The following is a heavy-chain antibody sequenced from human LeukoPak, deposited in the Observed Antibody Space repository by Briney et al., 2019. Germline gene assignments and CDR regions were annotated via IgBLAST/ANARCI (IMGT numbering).Heavy chain of an antibody. CDR3: ARTMVYARPFDY. Sequence: ASVKVSCKASGYTFTGYYMHWVRPAPGQGLEWMGWINPNSGGTNYAQKFQGRVAMTRDTSISTAYMELSRLRSDDTAVYYCARTMVYARPFDYWGQGTLVTVSS. D-gene: IGHD2-8*01. J-gene: IGHJ4*02. CDR1: GYTFTGYY. CDR2: INPNSGGT. V-gene: IGHV1-2*02.